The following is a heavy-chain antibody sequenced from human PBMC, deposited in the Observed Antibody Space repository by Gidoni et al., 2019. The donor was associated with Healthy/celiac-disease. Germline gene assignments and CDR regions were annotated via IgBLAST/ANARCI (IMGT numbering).Heavy chain of an antibody. CDR2: IKQDGSEK. Sequence: EVQLVESGGGRVQPGGSLRLSCAASGSTFSSYGMSLVRQAPGKGLEWVANIKQDGSEKYYVDSVKGRFTISRDNAKNSLYLQMNSLRAEDTAVYYCARDLDFWSGYYRSAFDIWGQGTMVTVSS. V-gene: IGHV3-7*01. CDR3: ARDLDFWSGYYRSAFDI. J-gene: IGHJ3*02. CDR1: GSTFSSYG. D-gene: IGHD3-3*01.